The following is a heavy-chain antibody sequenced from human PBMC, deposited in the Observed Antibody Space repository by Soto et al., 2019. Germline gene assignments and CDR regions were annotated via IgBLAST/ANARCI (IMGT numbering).Heavy chain of an antibody. D-gene: IGHD2-8*01. J-gene: IGHJ6*02. Sequence: QVQLQQWGAGLSKPSETLSLTGAVYGGSFSGYSWPGIRQPPGKGREGLGEINHRGNTNYTPSLKSRVTISVDTSKNQFSLKLTSVTAADTAVYYCARQEVPQWFTKGYYGMDVWDQGTTVTVSS. V-gene: IGHV4-34*01. CDR3: ARQEVPQWFTKGYYGMDV. CDR2: INHRGNT. CDR1: GGSFSGYS.